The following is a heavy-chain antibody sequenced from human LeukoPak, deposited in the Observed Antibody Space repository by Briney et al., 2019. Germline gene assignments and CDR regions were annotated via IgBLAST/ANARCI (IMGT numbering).Heavy chain of an antibody. CDR3: ATGRSKTVDY. D-gene: IGHD1-26*01. CDR1: GSSINSGGNY. Sequence: SETLSLTCSVSGSSINSGGNYRHWVRQAPGRGREWIGYIFDGGNIDYNPSLAGRVTMSEDASKTQFSLNMTSVTAADTALYYCATGRSKTVDYWGQGTLVTVSS. CDR2: IFDGGNI. V-gene: IGHV4-31*03. J-gene: IGHJ4*02.